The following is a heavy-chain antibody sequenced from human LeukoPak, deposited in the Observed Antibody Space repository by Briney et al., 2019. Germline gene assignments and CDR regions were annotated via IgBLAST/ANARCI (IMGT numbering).Heavy chain of an antibody. J-gene: IGHJ6*02. Sequence: GASVKVSCKASGYTFTSYDINWVRQATGQGLEWMGWMNPNSGNTGYAQKFQGRVTMTRNTSISTAYMELSSLRSEDTAVYYCARGLDYYGSESYYFYYGMDVWGQGTTVTASS. V-gene: IGHV1-8*01. CDR3: ARGLDYYGSESYYFYYGMDV. CDR1: GYTFTSYD. CDR2: MNPNSGNT. D-gene: IGHD3-10*01.